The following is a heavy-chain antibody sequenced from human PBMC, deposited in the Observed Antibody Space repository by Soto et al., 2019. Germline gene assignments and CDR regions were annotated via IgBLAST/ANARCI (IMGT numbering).Heavy chain of an antibody. CDR3: ALAYCGGDCYAFDI. V-gene: IGHV3-48*01. CDR1: GFTFSSYS. CDR2: ISSSSSTI. Sequence: PGGSLRLSCAASGFTFSSYSMNWVRQAPGKGLEWVSYISSSSSTIYYADSVKGRFTISRDNAKNSLYLQMNSLRAEDTAVYYCALAYCGGDCYAFDIWGQGKMVTV. J-gene: IGHJ3*02. D-gene: IGHD2-21*01.